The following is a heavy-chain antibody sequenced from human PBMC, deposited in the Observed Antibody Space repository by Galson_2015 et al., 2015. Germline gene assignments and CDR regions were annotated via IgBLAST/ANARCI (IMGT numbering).Heavy chain of an antibody. CDR3: AIGYCSSTSCQGDFDY. CDR1: GFTFSSYG. D-gene: IGHD2-2*01. J-gene: IGHJ4*02. V-gene: IGHV3-33*01. CDR2: IWYDGSNK. Sequence: SLRLSCAASGFTFSSYGMHWVRQAPGKGLEWVAVIWYDGSNKYYADSVKGRFTISRDNSKNTLYLQMNSLRAEDTAVYYCAIGYCSSTSCQGDFDYWGQGTLVTVSS.